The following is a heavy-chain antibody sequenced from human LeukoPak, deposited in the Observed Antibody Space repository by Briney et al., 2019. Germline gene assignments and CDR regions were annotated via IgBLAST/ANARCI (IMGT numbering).Heavy chain of an antibody. CDR1: GYTLTELS. CDR2: FDPEDGET. J-gene: IGHJ4*02. D-gene: IGHD3-9*01. Sequence: ASVKVSCKVSGYTLTELSMHWVRQAPGKGLEWMGGFDPEDGETIYAQKFQGRVTLTADESTSTAYMELSSLRSEDTAVYYCARAFDILTEYYFDYWGQGTLVAVSS. CDR3: ARAFDILTEYYFDY. V-gene: IGHV1-24*01.